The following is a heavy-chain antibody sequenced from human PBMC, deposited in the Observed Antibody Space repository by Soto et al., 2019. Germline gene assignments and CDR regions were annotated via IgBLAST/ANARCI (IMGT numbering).Heavy chain of an antibody. J-gene: IGHJ4*02. Sequence: PSETLTLTCTVSGGTLSRSYWSWIRQPPGKALELIGYSYYSGSNNYNPSLNSRVTISVDTSKNQFSLKLSSVTAADTAVSYCALLRYFDWLAPVYYSDYRGQGTLVTGSS. CDR3: ALLRYFDWLAPVYYSDY. CDR2: SYYSGSN. D-gene: IGHD3-9*01. V-gene: IGHV4-59*01. CDR1: GGTLSRSY.